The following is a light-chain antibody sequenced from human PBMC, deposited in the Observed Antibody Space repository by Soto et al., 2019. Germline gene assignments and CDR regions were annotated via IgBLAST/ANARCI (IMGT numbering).Light chain of an antibody. CDR2: DAS. V-gene: IGKV3-11*01. CDR1: QSVTKY. CDR3: QQYDTYFRYT. J-gene: IGKJ2*01. Sequence: EIVLTQSPATLSLSPGERATLSCRASQSVTKYLAWYQQKPGQAPRLLIYDASNRATGVPARFSGSGSGTDFTLTISSLQPEDFAVYYCQQYDTYFRYTFGQGTKLDIK.